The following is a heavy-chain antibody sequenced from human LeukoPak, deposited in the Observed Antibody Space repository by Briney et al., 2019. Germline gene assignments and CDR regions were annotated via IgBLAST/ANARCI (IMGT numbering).Heavy chain of an antibody. CDR3: ARGPSPYYYDSSGYYS. V-gene: IGHV1-46*01. Sequence: ASVKVSCKASGYTFTSYNMHWVRQAPGQGLEWMGIINPSGGSTSYAQKFQGRVTMTRDTSISTAYMELSSLRSEDTAVYYCARGPSPYYYDSSGYYSWGQGTLVTVSS. CDR2: INPSGGST. D-gene: IGHD3-22*01. J-gene: IGHJ4*02. CDR1: GYTFTSYN.